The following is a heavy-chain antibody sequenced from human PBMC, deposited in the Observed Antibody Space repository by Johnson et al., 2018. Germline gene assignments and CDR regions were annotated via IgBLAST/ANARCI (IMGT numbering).Heavy chain of an antibody. CDR2: ISYDGRNK. V-gene: IGHV3-30*18. J-gene: IGHJ3*02. CDR1: GFTFSNFG. CDR3: AKDRSVGYSSRWSDAYDI. D-gene: IGHD6-13*01. Sequence: QVQLVESGGGVVQPGRSLRLSCGASGFTFSNFGMHWVRQAPGKGLEWVADISYDGRNKNYADSVKGRFAISRDNSKNTLYVQMDSLRAEDKAVYYCAKDRSVGYSSRWSDAYDIWGPGTMVTVSS.